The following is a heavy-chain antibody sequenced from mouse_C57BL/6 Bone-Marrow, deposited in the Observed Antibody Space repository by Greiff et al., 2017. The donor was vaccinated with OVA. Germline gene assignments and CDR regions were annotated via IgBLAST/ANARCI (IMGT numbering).Heavy chain of an antibody. CDR2: IRSKINNNAT. Sequence: EVQLVESGGGLVQPKGSLKLSCAASGFSFNTYAMNWVRQAPGKGMEWVARIRSKINNNATNYADSVKDKFTISRDDSESMLYLQMNNFKTEDTAMYYCVRHDYDGRYYAIDYWGQGTSVTVSS. CDR3: VRHDYDGRYYAIDY. D-gene: IGHD2-4*01. J-gene: IGHJ4*01. CDR1: GFSFNTYA. V-gene: IGHV10-1*01.